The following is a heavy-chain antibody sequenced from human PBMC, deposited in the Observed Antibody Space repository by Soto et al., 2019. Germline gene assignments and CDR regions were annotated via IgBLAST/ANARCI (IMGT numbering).Heavy chain of an antibody. V-gene: IGHV4-59*08. D-gene: IGHD3-3*01. CDR2: IYYSGST. CDR1: GGSIRTYY. J-gene: IGHJ4*02. CDR3: ARGGWRHIDY. Sequence: SGTLSLTCTLPGGSIRTYYWSWIRQPPGKGLEWIGYIYYSGSTNYNPSLKSRVTISVDTSKNQFSLKLSSVTAADTAVYYCARGGWRHIDYWGQGTLVTVS.